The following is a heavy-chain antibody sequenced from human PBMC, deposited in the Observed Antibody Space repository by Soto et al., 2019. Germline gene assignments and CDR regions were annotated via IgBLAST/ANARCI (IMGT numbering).Heavy chain of an antibody. V-gene: IGHV1-69*13. D-gene: IGHD5-18*01. CDR1: GGTFSSYA. CDR2: IIPIFGTA. J-gene: IGHJ5*02. Sequence: ASVKVSCKASGGTFSSYAISWVRQAPGQGLEWMGGIIPIFGTANYAQKFQGRVTITADESTSTAYMELSSLRSEDTAVYYCASYRDTAMVTSWFDPWGQGTLVTVSS. CDR3: ASYRDTAMVTSWFDP.